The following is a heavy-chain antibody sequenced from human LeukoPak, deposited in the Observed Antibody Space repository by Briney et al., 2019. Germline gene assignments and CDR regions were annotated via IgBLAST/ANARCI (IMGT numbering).Heavy chain of an antibody. CDR3: AAVMTEYWYLDL. D-gene: IGHD2-21*02. CDR1: GFPFSTYA. Sequence: PGGSLRLSCAASGFPFSTYAMSWVRQAPGKGLEWVSGVVNSGSNTYYVDCVKGRFTISRDNSKNMLWLQMNSLRAEDTAVYYCAAVMTEYWYLDLWGRGTLVTVSS. V-gene: IGHV3-23*05. CDR2: VVNSGSNT. J-gene: IGHJ2*01.